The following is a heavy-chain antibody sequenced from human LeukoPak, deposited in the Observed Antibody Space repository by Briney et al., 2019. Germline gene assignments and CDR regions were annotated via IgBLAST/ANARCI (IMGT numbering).Heavy chain of an antibody. J-gene: IGHJ4*02. CDR1: GFTFSTYS. CDR3: ARGFAYSSSSMDY. CDR2: ISSSSSTI. D-gene: IGHD6-6*01. V-gene: IGHV3-48*01. Sequence: GGSLRLSCAASGFTFSTYSMNWVRQAPGKGLEWVSYISSSSSTIYYADSVKGRFTISRDNGKNSLYLQMNSLRAEDTAVYYCARGFAYSSSSMDYWGQGTLVTVSS.